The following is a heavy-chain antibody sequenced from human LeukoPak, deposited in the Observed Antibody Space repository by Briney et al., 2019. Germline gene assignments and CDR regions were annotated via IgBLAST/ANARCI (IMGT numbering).Heavy chain of an antibody. CDR2: ISGSGGST. CDR1: GFTFSSYA. D-gene: IGHD5-12*01. CDR3: AKDQTRWLKGDPFDY. Sequence: GGSLRLTCAASGFTFSSYAMSWVRQAPGKGLEWVSAISGSGGSTYYADSVKGRFTISRDNSKNTLYLQMNSLRAEDTAVYYCAKDQTRWLKGDPFDYWGQGTLVTVSS. J-gene: IGHJ4*02. V-gene: IGHV3-23*01.